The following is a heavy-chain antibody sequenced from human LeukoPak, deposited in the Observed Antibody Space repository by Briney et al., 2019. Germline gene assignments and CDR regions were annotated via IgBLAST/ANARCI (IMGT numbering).Heavy chain of an antibody. CDR2: IIPILGMA. CDR3: ARGDHVVVVTANPDYYGMDV. J-gene: IGHJ6*02. Sequence: GASVNVSCKASGATFSTYAFSWVRQAPGQGLEWMGRIIPILGMANYAQKFQGRVTISADKSTSTAYMELSSLRSEDTAVYYCARGDHVVVVTANPDYYGMDVWGQGTTVTVSS. V-gene: IGHV1-69*04. D-gene: IGHD2-21*02. CDR1: GATFSTYA.